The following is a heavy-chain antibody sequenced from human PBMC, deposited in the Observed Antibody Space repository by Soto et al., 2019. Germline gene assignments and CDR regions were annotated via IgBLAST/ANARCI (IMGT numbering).Heavy chain of an antibody. CDR2: IYYSGST. J-gene: IGHJ4*02. D-gene: IGHD2-8*01. CDR1: GGSISSGDYY. V-gene: IGHV4-30-4*01. CDR3: ARSGYCTNGVCYTPFYY. Sequence: SETLSLTCTVSGGSISSGDYYWSWILQPPGKGLEWIGYIYYSGSTYYNPSLKSRVTISVDTSKNQFSLKLSSVTAADTAVYYCARSGYCTNGVCYTPFYYWGQGTLVTVS.